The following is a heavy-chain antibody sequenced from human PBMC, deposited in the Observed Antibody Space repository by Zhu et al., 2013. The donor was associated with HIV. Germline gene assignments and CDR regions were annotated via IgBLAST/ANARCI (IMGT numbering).Heavy chain of an antibody. Sequence: QVQLVQSGAEVKKPGSSVKVSCKASGGTFSSYAISWVRQAPGQGLEWMGGIIPIFGTANYAQKFQGRVTITADESTSTAYMELSSLRSEDTAVYYCARGGSNPKIIAVAGYNWFDPSGPREPVRSPSPQ. CDR1: GGTFSSYA. CDR2: IIPIFGTA. V-gene: IGHV1-69*01. CDR3: ARGGSNPKIIAVAGYNWFDP. D-gene: IGHD6-19*01. J-gene: IGHJ5*02.